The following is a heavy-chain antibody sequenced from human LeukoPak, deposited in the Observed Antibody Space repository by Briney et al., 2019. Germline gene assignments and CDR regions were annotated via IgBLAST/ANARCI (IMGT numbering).Heavy chain of an antibody. CDR2: ISGSGGST. CDR1: GFTFNIYA. CDR3: AKEGKRVLFGPDAFDI. D-gene: IGHD2-21*01. Sequence: GGSLRLSCAASGFTFNIYAMGWVRQAPGKGLEWVSAISGSGGSTYYADSVKGRFTISRDNSKNTLYLQMNSLRAEDTAVYYCAKEGKRVLFGPDAFDIWGQGTMVTVSS. V-gene: IGHV3-23*01. J-gene: IGHJ3*02.